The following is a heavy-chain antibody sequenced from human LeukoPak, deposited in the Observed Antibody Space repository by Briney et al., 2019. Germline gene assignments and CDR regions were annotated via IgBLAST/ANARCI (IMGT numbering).Heavy chain of an antibody. CDR3: ARTEGDYGDYNWFDP. J-gene: IGHJ5*02. Sequence: SGTLSLTCAVSGGSISSSNWWSGVRQPPAKGLEWIGGIYNSGSTNYNPSLKSRVTISVDKSKKQFSLKLSSVTAADTAVYYCARTEGDYGDYNWFDPWGQGTLVTVSS. D-gene: IGHD4-17*01. V-gene: IGHV4-4*02. CDR1: GGSISSSNW. CDR2: IYNSGST.